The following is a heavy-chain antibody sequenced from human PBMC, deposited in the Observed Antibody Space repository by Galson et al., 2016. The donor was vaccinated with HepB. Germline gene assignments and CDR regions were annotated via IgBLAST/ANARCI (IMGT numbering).Heavy chain of an antibody. Sequence: SLRLSCAASGFTFSSCWMTWVRQAPGKGLEWVANIKQDGSEEYYVDSVKGRFTISRDNAKNSLYLQMNSLRAEDTAVYYRAREGLSDYGDYKYYYYALDVWGQGTTVTVSS. CDR2: IKQDGSEE. D-gene: IGHD4-17*01. J-gene: IGHJ6*02. V-gene: IGHV3-7*01. CDR1: GFTFSSCW. CDR3: AREGLSDYGDYKYYYYALDV.